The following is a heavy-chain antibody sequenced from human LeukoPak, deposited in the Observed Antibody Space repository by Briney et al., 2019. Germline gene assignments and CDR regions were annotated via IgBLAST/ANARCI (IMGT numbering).Heavy chain of an antibody. D-gene: IGHD6-13*01. V-gene: IGHV3-23*01. Sequence: GGSLRLSCAASGFTFSSYEMNWVRQAPGKGLEWVSGISGSGGSTYYADSVKGRFTISRDNSKNTLYLQMNSLRAEDTAVYHCSKDGVGSSRWSCRHFDYWGQGTLVIVSS. CDR3: SKDGVGSSRWSCRHFDY. CDR2: ISGSGGST. CDR1: GFTFSSYE. J-gene: IGHJ4*02.